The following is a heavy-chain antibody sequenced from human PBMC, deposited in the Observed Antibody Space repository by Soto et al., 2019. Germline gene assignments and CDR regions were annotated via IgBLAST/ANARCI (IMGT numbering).Heavy chain of an antibody. J-gene: IGHJ3*02. CDR1: GFSLGTYA. Sequence: GGSLRLFCAASGFSLGTYAMTVVLKAQGKGLDWISTISVSGGRTFYSDSMKGRFTISRDNSKNALSLQMNSLRVEDTALYFCARVKQQLELNALDIWGQRTMVTVSS. V-gene: IGHV3-23*01. D-gene: IGHD6-13*01. CDR3: ARVKQQLELNALDI. CDR2: ISVSGGRT.